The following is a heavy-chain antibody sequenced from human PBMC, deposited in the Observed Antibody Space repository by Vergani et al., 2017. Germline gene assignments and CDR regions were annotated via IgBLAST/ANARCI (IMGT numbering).Heavy chain of an antibody. CDR1: GYTFTSYY. CDR2: INPSGGST. D-gene: IGHD2-2*01. CDR3: ARGRIVVVPAAIVRGLYYFDY. J-gene: IGHJ4*02. Sequence: QVQLVQSGAEVKKPGASVKVSCKASGYTFTSYYMHWVRQAPGQGLEWMGIINPSGGSTSYAQKFQGRVTMTRDTSTSTVYMELSSLRSEDTAVYYCARGRIVVVPAAIVRGLYYFDYWGQGTLVTVSS. V-gene: IGHV1-46*01.